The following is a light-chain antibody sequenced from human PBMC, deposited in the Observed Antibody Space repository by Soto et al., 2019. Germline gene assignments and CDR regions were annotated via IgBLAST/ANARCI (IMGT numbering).Light chain of an antibody. Sequence: DIQMTQSPSTLSASVGDRVTITCRASQSISSWLAWYQQKPEKAPKLLIYKASSLQSGVPSRFSGSGSGTEFTLTISNLQPDDFATYYCQQYSSYSPYTFGQGTKLEIK. CDR1: QSISSW. CDR2: KAS. CDR3: QQYSSYSPYT. J-gene: IGKJ2*01. V-gene: IGKV1-5*03.